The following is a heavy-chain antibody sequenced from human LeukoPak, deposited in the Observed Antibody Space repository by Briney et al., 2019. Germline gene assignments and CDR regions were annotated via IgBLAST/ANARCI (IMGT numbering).Heavy chain of an antibody. V-gene: IGHV1-69*04. CDR1: GGTFSSYA. CDR2: IIPILGIA. Sequence: SVKVSRKASGGTFSSYAISWVRQAPGQGLEWVGRIIPILGIANYAQKFQGRVTITADKSTSTAYMELSSLRSEDTAVYYCARDPYGDYGRFDPWGQGTLVTVSS. J-gene: IGHJ5*02. CDR3: ARDPYGDYGRFDP. D-gene: IGHD4-17*01.